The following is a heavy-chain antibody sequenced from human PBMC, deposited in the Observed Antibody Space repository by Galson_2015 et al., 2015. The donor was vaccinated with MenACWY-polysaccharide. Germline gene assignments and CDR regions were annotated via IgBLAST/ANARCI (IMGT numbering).Heavy chain of an antibody. D-gene: IGHD2-21*02. Sequence: SVKVSCKASGYTFTSFDINWSRQAPGQRLAWMGWMNPNSHNTGSAQEFQGRFTMTSDTSINTAYMELTSLRSYDTAVYYCSRAVGDLDYWGQGTLVTVSS. J-gene: IGHJ4*02. V-gene: IGHV1-8*01. CDR1: GYTFTSFD. CDR3: SRAVGDLDY. CDR2: MNPNSHNT.